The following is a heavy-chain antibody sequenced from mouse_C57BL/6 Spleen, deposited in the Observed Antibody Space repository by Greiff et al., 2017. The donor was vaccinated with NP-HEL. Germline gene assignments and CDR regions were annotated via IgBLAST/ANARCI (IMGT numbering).Heavy chain of an antibody. CDR1: GYTFTSYW. CDR2: IDPSDSYT. V-gene: IGHV1-59*01. CDR3: ASLLLEI. Sequence: VQLQQPGAELVRPGTSVKLSCKASGYTFTSYWMHWVKQRPGQGLEWIGVIDPSDSYTNYNQKFKGKATLTVDTSSSTAYMQLSSLTSEDSAVYYCASLLLEIWGTGTTVTVSS. J-gene: IGHJ1*03. D-gene: IGHD2-1*01.